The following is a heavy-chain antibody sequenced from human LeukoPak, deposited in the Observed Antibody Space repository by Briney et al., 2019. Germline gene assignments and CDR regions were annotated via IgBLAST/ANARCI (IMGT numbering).Heavy chain of an antibody. CDR3: ARDRYYYDSSGYCIDY. D-gene: IGHD3-22*01. V-gene: IGHV3-7*01. CDR1: GFTFSSYW. J-gene: IGHJ4*02. Sequence: GGSLRLSCAASGFTFSSYWMSWVRQAPGKGLEWVANIKQDGSEKYYVDSVKGRSTISRDNAKNSLYLQMNSLRAEDTAVYYCARDRYYYDSSGYCIDYWGQGTLVTASS. CDR2: IKQDGSEK.